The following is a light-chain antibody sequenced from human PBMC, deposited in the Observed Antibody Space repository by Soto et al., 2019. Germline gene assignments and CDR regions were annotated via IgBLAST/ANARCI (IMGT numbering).Light chain of an antibody. CDR1: SNDIGAYNY. Sequence: QSALTQPASVSGSPGQSVTISCTGTSNDIGAYNYVSWYQQHPGKAPKLMIYDVSSRPSGVSNRLSGSRSGNTASLTISGLQAEDEADYYCSSYTTTKIVIFGGGTKLTV. CDR2: DVS. J-gene: IGLJ2*01. CDR3: SSYTTTKIVI. V-gene: IGLV2-14*01.